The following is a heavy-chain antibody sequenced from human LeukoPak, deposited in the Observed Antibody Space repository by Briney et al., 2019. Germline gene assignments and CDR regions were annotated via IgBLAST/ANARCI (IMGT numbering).Heavy chain of an antibody. D-gene: IGHD1-26*01. CDR1: GYTFTGYY. CDR2: INPNSGGT. V-gene: IGHV1-2*02. J-gene: IGHJ4*02. CDR3: TRDREWELPEFDY. Sequence: ASVKVSCKASGYTFTGYYMHWVRQAPGQGLEWMGWINPNSGGTSYTQKFQGRVTMTRDTSISTAYMELSGLRSDDTAVYYCTRDREWELPEFDYWGQGTLVTVSS.